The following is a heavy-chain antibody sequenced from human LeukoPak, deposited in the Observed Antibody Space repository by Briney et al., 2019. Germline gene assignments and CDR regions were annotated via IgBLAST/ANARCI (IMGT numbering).Heavy chain of an antibody. CDR1: GIIFWSYD. CDR3: ARDLVRTGSGYDSGPVGY. CDR2: IWYDGSNK. Sequence: QAGGSLRLSCAASGIIFWSYDMHWVRQAPDKGLEWVAVIWYDGSNKYYAESVKGRFTISRDNSKNTLYLQMNSLRGEDTALYYCARDLVRTGSGYDSGPVGYWGQGTLVTVSS. D-gene: IGHD5-12*01. J-gene: IGHJ4*02. V-gene: IGHV3-33*01.